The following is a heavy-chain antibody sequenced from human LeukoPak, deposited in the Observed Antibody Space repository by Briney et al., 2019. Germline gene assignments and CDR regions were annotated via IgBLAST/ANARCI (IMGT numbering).Heavy chain of an antibody. CDR2: IYYSGTT. Sequence: SETLSLTCTVSGGPISSSSYYWGWIRQPPGKGLEWIGTIYYSGTTYYNPSLKSRVTMSVDTSKNQFFLKLNSVTAADTAVYYCARGRPYTGGYHLDYWGQGTLVTVST. CDR1: GGPISSSSYY. V-gene: IGHV4-39*01. J-gene: IGHJ4*02. CDR3: ARGRPYTGGYHLDY. D-gene: IGHD1-26*01.